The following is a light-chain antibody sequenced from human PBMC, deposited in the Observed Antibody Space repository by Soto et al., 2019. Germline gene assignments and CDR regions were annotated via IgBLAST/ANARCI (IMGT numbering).Light chain of an antibody. CDR3: QQSYSPVRNI. CDR1: QSIDRA. Sequence: DIQMTQSPSSLSASVGDRVTISCRASQSIDRALNWYQHKAGKAPKLLIYGASNLDSGVPSRFSGSGSGTAFTLTITSLQPEDFATYYCQQSYSPVRNIFGQGTKL. CDR2: GAS. V-gene: IGKV1-39*01. J-gene: IGKJ2*01.